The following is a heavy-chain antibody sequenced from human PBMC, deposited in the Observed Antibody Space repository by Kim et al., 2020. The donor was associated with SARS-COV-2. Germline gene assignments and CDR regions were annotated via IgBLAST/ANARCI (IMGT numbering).Heavy chain of an antibody. V-gene: IGHV3-15*01. J-gene: IGHJ4*02. CDR1: GFTFSNAW. D-gene: IGHD2-2*02. CDR2: IKSKTDGGTT. CDR3: TTRVVPAAIHSIDY. Sequence: GGSLRLSCAASGFTFSNAWMSWVRQAPGKGLEWVGRIKSKTDGGTTDYAAPVKGRFTISRDDSKNTLYLQMNSLKTEDTAVHYCTTRVVPAAIHSIDYWGQGTLVTVSS.